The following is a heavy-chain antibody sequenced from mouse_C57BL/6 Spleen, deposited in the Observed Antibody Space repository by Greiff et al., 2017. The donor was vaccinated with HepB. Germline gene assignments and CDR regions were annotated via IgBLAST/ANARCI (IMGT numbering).Heavy chain of an antibody. Sequence: LVESGAELVRPGASVTLSCKASGYTFTDYEMHWVKQTPVHGLEWIGAIDPETGGTAYNQKFKGKAILTADKSSSTAYMELRSLTSEDSAVYYCTRYYGNFSWFAYWGQGTLVTVSA. CDR3: TRYYGNFSWFAY. CDR1: GYTFTDYE. V-gene: IGHV1-15*01. J-gene: IGHJ3*01. D-gene: IGHD2-1*01. CDR2: IDPETGGT.